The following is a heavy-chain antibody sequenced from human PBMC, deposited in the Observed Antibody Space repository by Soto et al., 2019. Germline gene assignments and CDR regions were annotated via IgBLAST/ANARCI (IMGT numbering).Heavy chain of an antibody. D-gene: IGHD1-1*01. Sequence: GGSLRLSCAASGFTFSSYAMSWVRQAPGEGLEWVSAISGSGGSTYYADSVKGRFTISRDNSENTLYLQMNSLRAEDTAVYYCAKGRRGTGTTSDYWGQGTLVTVSS. J-gene: IGHJ4*02. V-gene: IGHV3-23*01. CDR2: ISGSGGST. CDR3: AKGRRGTGTTSDY. CDR1: GFTFSSYA.